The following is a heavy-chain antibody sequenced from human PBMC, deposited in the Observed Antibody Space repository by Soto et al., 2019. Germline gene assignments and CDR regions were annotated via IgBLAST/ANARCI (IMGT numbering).Heavy chain of an antibody. Sequence: EVQLLESGGGLVQPGGSLRLSCAASGFTFSSYAMSWVRQAPGKGLEWVSAISGSGGSTYYADSVKGRFTISRDNSKNTLYLQMSSLRAEDTAVYYCAREDHTSGYYYGPFDYWGHGTLVTVSS. J-gene: IGHJ4*01. CDR2: ISGSGGST. CDR3: AREDHTSGYYYGPFDY. D-gene: IGHD3-22*01. V-gene: IGHV3-23*01. CDR1: GFTFSSYA.